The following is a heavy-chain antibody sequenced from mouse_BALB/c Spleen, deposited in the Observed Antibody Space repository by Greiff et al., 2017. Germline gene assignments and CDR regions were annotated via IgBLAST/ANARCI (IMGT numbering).Heavy chain of an antibody. D-gene: IGHD2-14*01. J-gene: IGHJ2*01. V-gene: IGHV2-4-1*01. CDR2: IWSGGST. Sequence: QVQLKQSGPALVRPSQSLSITCTVSGFSLTSYGVHWVLQSPGKGLEWLGVIWSGGSTAYNAAFISRLSIRKDNAKSQVFFKMNSLQADDTAIYYCARSGYRYDGDDWGQGTTRTVSS. CDR1: GFSLTSYG. CDR3: ARSGYRYDGDD.